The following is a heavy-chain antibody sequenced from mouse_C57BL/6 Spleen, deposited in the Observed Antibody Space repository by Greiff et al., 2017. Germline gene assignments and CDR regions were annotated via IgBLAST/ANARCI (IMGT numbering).Heavy chain of an antibody. V-gene: IGHV1-69*01. CDR3: VARYYYFDD. CDR2: IDPSDSYT. J-gene: IGHJ2*01. Sequence: QVQLQQSGAELVMPGASVKLSCKASGYTFTSYWMHWVKQRPGQGLEWIGEIDPSDSYTNYNQKFKGKSTLTVDKSSSTAYMQLSSLTSEDSAVYYCVARYYYFDDWGQGTTLTVAS. D-gene: IGHD1-1*01. CDR1: GYTFTSYW.